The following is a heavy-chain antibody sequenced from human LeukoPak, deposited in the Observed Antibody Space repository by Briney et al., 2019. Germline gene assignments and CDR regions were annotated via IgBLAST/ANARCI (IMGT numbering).Heavy chain of an antibody. Sequence: GGSLRLSCAASGFTFSSYAMSWVRQAPGKGLEWVSAISGSGGSTYYADSVKGRFTISRDNSKNTLYLQMNSLKTEDTAVYYCTTSAVLRYFDWLLNWGQGTLVTVSS. V-gene: IGHV3-23*01. CDR3: TTSAVLRYFDWLLN. J-gene: IGHJ4*02. D-gene: IGHD3-9*01. CDR1: GFTFSSYA. CDR2: ISGSGGST.